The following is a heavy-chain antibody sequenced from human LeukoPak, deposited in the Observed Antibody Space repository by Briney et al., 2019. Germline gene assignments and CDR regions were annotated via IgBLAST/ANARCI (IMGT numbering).Heavy chain of an antibody. CDR3: ARSVGYCSSTSCYGEGYYFDY. CDR2: ISSNGGST. J-gene: IGHJ4*02. D-gene: IGHD2-2*01. V-gene: IGHV3-64*01. Sequence: GGSLRLSCAASGFTFNSYAMHWVRQAPGKGLEYVSAISSNGGSTYYANSVKGRFTISRDNSKNTLYLQMGSLRAEDMAVYYCARSVGYCSSTSCYGEGYYFDYWGQGTLVTVSS. CDR1: GFTFNSYA.